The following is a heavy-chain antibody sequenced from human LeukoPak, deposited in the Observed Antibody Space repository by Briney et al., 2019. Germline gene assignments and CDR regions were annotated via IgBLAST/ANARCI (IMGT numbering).Heavy chain of an antibody. CDR1: GITLSNYG. V-gene: IGHV3-23*01. CDR3: AKRGVVIRVILVGFHKEAYYFDS. J-gene: IGHJ4*02. D-gene: IGHD3-22*01. CDR2: ISDSGGST. Sequence: GGSLRLSCAVSGITLSNYGMSWVRQAPGKGLEWVEGISDSGGSTNYADSAKGRFTISRDNPKNTLYLQMNCLRAEDTAVYFCAKRGVVIRVILVGFHKEAYYFDSWGQGALVTVSS.